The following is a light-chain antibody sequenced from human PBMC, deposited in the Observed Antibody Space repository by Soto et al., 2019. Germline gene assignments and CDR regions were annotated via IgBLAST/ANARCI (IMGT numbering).Light chain of an antibody. V-gene: IGKV1-39*01. CDR1: QSITSY. Sequence: DIQMTQSPSSLSASVGDRVTITCRASQSITSYLNWFQQKPGKAPKLLIYAVSNLQSGVPSRFSGSGSGTDFTLTISSLQPEDFATYYCQQSYSTPTSITFGQGTRLEIK. CDR3: QQSYSTPTSIT. CDR2: AVS. J-gene: IGKJ5*01.